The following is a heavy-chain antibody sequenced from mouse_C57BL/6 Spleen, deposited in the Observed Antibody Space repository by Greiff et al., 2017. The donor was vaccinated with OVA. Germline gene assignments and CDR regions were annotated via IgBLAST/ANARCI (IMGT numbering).Heavy chain of an antibody. CDR2: IYPSDSYT. CDR1: GYTFTSYW. J-gene: IGHJ4*01. Sequence: QVQLQQSGAELVKPGASVKLSCKASGYTFTSYWMQWVKQRPGQGLEWIGEIYPSDSYTNYNQKFKGKATLTVDTSSSTAYMQLSSLTSEDSAVYYCGRRGAMDYWGQGTSVTVSS. V-gene: IGHV1-50*01. CDR3: GRRGAMDY.